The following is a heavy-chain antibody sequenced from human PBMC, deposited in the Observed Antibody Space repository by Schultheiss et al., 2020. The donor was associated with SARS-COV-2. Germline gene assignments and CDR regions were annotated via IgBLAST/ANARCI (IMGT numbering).Heavy chain of an antibody. Sequence: SETLSLTCTVSGGSISSYYWSWIRQPPGKGLEWIGRISTSGSTNYNPSLKSRVTMSVDTSKNQFSLKLSSVTAADTAVYYCARGHGEDEHTGAEYFLHWGQGTLVTVSS. J-gene: IGHJ1*01. D-gene: IGHD6-6*01. CDR1: GGSISSYY. CDR3: ARGHGEDEHTGAEYFLH. V-gene: IGHV4-4*07. CDR2: ISTSGST.